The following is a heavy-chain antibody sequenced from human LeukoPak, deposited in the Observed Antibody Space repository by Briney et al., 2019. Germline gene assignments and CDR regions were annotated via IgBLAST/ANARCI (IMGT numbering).Heavy chain of an antibody. Sequence: GGSLRLSCAASGFTFSSYAMHWVRQAPGKGLEWVAVISYDGSNKYYADSVKGRFTISRDNSKNTLYLQMNSLRAEDTAVYYCARFFTMATNWFDPWGQGTLVTVSS. J-gene: IGHJ5*02. CDR3: ARFFTMATNWFDP. CDR2: ISYDGSNK. V-gene: IGHV3-30-3*01. D-gene: IGHD3-10*01. CDR1: GFTFSSYA.